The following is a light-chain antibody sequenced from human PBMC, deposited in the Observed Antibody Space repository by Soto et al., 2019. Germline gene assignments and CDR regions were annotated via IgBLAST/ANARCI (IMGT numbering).Light chain of an antibody. CDR2: GNS. CDR3: QSYDSSLSGSV. V-gene: IGLV1-40*01. J-gene: IGLJ2*01. Sequence: QSVLTQPPSVSGAPGQRVTISCTGSSSNIGAGYDVHWYQQLPGTAHKLLIYGNSNRPSGVPDRFSGSKSGTSASLVITGLQAEDEADYYCQSYDSSLSGSVFGGGTKLTVL. CDR1: SSNIGAGYD.